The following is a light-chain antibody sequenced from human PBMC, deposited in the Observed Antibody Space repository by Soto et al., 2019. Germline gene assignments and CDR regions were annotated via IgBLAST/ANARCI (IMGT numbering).Light chain of an antibody. V-gene: IGLV2-8*01. J-gene: IGLJ1*01. CDR1: SSDVGGYNY. CDR3: SSYAGSNYV. CDR2: EVS. Sequence: PPSASGSPGQSVTISCTGTSSDVGGYNYVSWYQQHPGKAPKLMIYEVSKRPSGVPDRFSGSKSGNTASLTVSGLQAEDEADYYCSSYAGSNYVFGTGTKAPS.